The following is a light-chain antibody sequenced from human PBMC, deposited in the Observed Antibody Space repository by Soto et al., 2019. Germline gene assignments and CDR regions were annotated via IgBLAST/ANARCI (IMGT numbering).Light chain of an antibody. J-gene: IGKJ1*01. CDR3: HQYASYPPWT. CDR2: GAS. Sequence: EIVVTQSPGTLSLSPGERATLSCRASQRVSSGYLGWYHQRPGQAPRLLLYGASNRAAGIPDRFSGRGSETDFTLTISSLEPEDFAVYYGHQYASYPPWTFGQGTKVEIK. CDR1: QRVSSGY. V-gene: IGKV3-20*01.